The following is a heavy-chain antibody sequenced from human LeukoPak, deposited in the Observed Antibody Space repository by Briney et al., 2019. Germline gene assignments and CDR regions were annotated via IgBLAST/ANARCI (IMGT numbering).Heavy chain of an antibody. CDR3: SRDGSSSDWSAFDI. CDR2: IRKKDKSYTT. J-gene: IGHJ3*02. D-gene: IGHD6-25*01. V-gene: IGHV3-72*01. Sequence: GGSLRLSCAASGFTFSSYWMSWVRQAPGKGLEWVGRIRKKDKSYTTQYAPSVEGRFTISRDDSKSSLYLQMNSLKAEDTAVYYCSRDGSSSDWSAFDIWGQGTMVTVSS. CDR1: GFTFSSYW.